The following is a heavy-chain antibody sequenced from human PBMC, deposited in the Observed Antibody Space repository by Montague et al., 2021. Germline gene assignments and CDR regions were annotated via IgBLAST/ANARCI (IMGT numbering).Heavy chain of an antibody. V-gene: IGHV6-1*01. CDR2: TYYRSKGEN. J-gene: IGHJ5*02. D-gene: IGHD1-1*01. CDR3: ARGGQKLYDP. CDR1: GDSVSSNDAT. Sequence: CAISGDSVSSNDATRNWIRQSPSRGLEGLGRTYYRSKGENEYAISVKSRITVNPDTAKNQFSLLLNSVTPEDTAVYYRARGGQKLYDPWGQGTLVTVSS.